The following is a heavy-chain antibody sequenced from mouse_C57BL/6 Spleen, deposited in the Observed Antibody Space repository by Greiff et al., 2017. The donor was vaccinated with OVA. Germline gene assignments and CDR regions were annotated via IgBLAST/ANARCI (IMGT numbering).Heavy chain of an antibody. CDR1: GYTFTDYN. V-gene: IGHV1-18*01. J-gene: IGHJ2*01. CDR2: INPNNGGT. CDR3: AILDYYDSSYFGY. D-gene: IGHD1-1*01. Sequence: EVKVVESGPELVKPGASVKIPCKASGYTFTDYNMDWVKQSHGKSLEWIGDINPNNGGTIYNQKFKGKATLTVDKSSSTAYMELRSLTSEDTAVYYCAILDYYDSSYFGYWGQGTTLTVSS.